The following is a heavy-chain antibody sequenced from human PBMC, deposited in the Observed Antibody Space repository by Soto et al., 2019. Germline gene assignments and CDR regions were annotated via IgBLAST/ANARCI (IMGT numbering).Heavy chain of an antibody. CDR2: TYYRSKWYN. Sequence: SQTLSLTCAISGDSVSSNSAAWNWIRQSPSRGLEWLGRTYYRSKWYNDYAVSVKSRITINPDTSKNRFSLQLNSVTPEDTAVYYCARAVVIAAAGDWNFDYWGQGTLVTVS. D-gene: IGHD6-13*01. CDR3: ARAVVIAAAGDWNFDY. J-gene: IGHJ4*02. V-gene: IGHV6-1*01. CDR1: GDSVSSNSAA.